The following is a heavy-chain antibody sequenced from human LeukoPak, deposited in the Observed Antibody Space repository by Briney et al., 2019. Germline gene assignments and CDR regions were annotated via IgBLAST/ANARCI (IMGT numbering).Heavy chain of an antibody. Sequence: PGGSLILSCAASGFTFSSNAMSWVRQAPGKGLEWVSIIYSGGSTYYADSVKGRFTISRDNSNNTLYLQMNSLRAEDTAVYFCARYTVTTSFDYWGQGTLVTVSS. CDR2: IYSGGST. CDR1: GFTFSSNA. D-gene: IGHD4-17*01. CDR3: ARYTVTTSFDY. J-gene: IGHJ4*02. V-gene: IGHV3-53*01.